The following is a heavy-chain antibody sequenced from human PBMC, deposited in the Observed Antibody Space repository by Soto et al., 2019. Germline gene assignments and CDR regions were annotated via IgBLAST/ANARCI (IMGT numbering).Heavy chain of an antibody. V-gene: IGHV3-11*01. CDR3: ARGVFTPFPYWYFDL. CDR1: GFSISDRY. CDR2: ISSSGTAT. J-gene: IGHJ2*01. D-gene: IGHD1-26*01. Sequence: QVQLVESGGGLVKPGGSLRLSCVASGFSISDRYVSWIRQTPGKGLEWLSYISSSGTATYYADSVKGRFTVSRDNAKNSVFLQMNSLRAEDSAVFYCARGVFTPFPYWYFDLWGRGTLVTVS.